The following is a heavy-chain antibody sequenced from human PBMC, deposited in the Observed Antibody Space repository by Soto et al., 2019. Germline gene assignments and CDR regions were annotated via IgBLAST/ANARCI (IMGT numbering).Heavy chain of an antibody. Sequence: GGSLRLSCAASGFTFSNYAMSWVRQAPGKGLEWVSAISGSGDNTYYADSVKGRFTISRDNSKNTLYLQMNSLRAEDTAIYYCAKDTTYYGGSGYYYAPLDYWGQGTLVTVSS. V-gene: IGHV3-23*01. J-gene: IGHJ4*02. D-gene: IGHD3-22*01. CDR2: ISGSGDNT. CDR1: GFTFSNYA. CDR3: AKDTTYYGGSGYYYAPLDY.